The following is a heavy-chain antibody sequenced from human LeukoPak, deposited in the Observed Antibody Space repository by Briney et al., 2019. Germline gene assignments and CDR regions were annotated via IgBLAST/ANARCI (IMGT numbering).Heavy chain of an antibody. J-gene: IGHJ4*02. V-gene: IGHV3-74*01. CDR3: LGVDGGY. D-gene: IGHD3-10*01. CDR1: GFTFTNYW. Sequence: GGSLRLSCAASGFTFTNYWMHWVRQAPGKGLVWVSRIKSDGSTTNYADSVKGRFTISRDNAKNTLYLQMNSLRAEDTAVYYCLGVDGGYWGQGTLVTVSS. CDR2: IKSDGSTT.